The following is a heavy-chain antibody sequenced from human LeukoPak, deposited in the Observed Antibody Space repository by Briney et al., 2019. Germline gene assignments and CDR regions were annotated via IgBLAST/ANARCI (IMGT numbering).Heavy chain of an antibody. V-gene: IGHV5-51*01. CDR3: ARHAAPGGAFFYYAVDV. Sequence: GETLKISCQTSGYTFSSYWIAWVRQMPCKGLEWIGIIYPADSATKYSPSFQGQVIISADKSLTTAYLQWSSLKASDTAIYYCARHAAPGGAFFYYAVDVWGQGTTVVVSS. CDR1: GYTFSSYW. D-gene: IGHD1-26*01. J-gene: IGHJ6*02. CDR2: IYPADSAT.